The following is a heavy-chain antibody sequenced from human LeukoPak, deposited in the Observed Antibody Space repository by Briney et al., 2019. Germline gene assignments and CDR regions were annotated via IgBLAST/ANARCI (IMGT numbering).Heavy chain of an antibody. CDR3: ATEGGPGLDF. CDR2: INPNSGGT. CDR1: GYSFTGYY. Sequence: ASVKVSCKASGYSFTGYYMHWVRQAPGQGLGRMGWINPNSGGTNYAQKFQGRVTMTRDTSISTVYMELSSLRSDDAAVYFCATEGGPGLDFWGQGTLVTVSS. J-gene: IGHJ4*02. V-gene: IGHV1-2*02. D-gene: IGHD1-14*01.